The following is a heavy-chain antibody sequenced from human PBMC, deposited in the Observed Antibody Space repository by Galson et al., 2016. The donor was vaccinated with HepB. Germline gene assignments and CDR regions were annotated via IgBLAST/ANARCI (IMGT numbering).Heavy chain of an antibody. Sequence: SLRLSCAASGFTVSSNYMNWVRQAPGKGLEWISVFYTGGSMYWLDSVRGRFTMSGDNSKNTVYLQMNNLRAEDTAVYYCVREIPPDTTVYAMDVWGQGTTPTVSS. CDR3: VREIPPDTTVYAMDV. D-gene: IGHD1-1*01. CDR2: FYTGGSM. J-gene: IGHJ6*02. V-gene: IGHV3-66*01. CDR1: GFTVSSNY.